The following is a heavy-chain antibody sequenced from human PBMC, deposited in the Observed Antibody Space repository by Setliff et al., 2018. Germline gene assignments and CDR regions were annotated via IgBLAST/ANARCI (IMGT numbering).Heavy chain of an antibody. J-gene: IGHJ4*02. D-gene: IGHD3-16*01. V-gene: IGHV4-34*01. CDR3: ARDPGFRSGTWALDN. Sequence: SETLSLTCGVYGGSLSAYYWGWVRQSPGKGLEWIGEISHRGDTNYIPSLKSRVTMSVDTSKNQFSLRVKSVTAADTALYSCARDPGFRSGTWALDNWGQGTLVTVSS. CDR2: ISHRGDT. CDR1: GGSLSAYY.